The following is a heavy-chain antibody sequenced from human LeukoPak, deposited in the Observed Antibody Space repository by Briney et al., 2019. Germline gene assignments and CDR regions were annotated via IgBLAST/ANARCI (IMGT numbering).Heavy chain of an antibody. CDR2: ISYDGSNK. CDR1: GFTFSSYA. CDR3: ARGFYGNYLYYFDY. V-gene: IGHV3-30-3*01. Sequence: GGSLRLSCAASGFTFSSYAMHWVRQAPGKGLEWVAVISYDGSNKYYADSAKGRFTIYRDNSKNTLYLQMNSLRAEDTAVYYCARGFYGNYLYYFDYWGQGTLVTVSS. J-gene: IGHJ4*02. D-gene: IGHD4-11*01.